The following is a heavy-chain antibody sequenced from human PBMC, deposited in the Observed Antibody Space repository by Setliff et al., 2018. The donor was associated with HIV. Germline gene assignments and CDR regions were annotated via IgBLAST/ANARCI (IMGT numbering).Heavy chain of an antibody. V-gene: IGHV3-15*01. CDR1: GFTFSNAW. D-gene: IGHD4-4*01. CDR2: IKSKTDGGTT. CDR3: TRHSTDPWSLLDY. J-gene: IGHJ4*02. Sequence: GESLKISCAASGFTFSNAWMSWVRQAPGKGLEWVGRIKSKTDGGTTDYAAPVKGRFTISRDDSKNTLYLQMDSLKTEDTAVYYCTRHSTDPWSLLDYWGQGTLVTVS.